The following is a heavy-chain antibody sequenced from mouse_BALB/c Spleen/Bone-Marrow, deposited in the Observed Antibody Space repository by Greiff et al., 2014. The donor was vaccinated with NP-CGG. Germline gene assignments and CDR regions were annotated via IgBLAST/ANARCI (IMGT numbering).Heavy chain of an antibody. J-gene: IGHJ4*01. CDR2: TYPGTGST. Sequence: QVQLKESGAELVRPGASVKLSCKTSGYIFTSYWIHWVKQRSEQGLEWIARTYPGTGSTYYNEKFKGKATLTADKSSSTAYMQLSSLKSEDSAVYFCARTVNPAMDYWGQGTSVTVSS. CDR3: ARTVNPAMDY. V-gene: IGHV1-76*01. CDR1: GYIFTSYW.